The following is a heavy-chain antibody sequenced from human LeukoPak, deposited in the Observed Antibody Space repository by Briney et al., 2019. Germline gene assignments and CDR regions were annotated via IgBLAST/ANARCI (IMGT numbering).Heavy chain of an antibody. CDR3: ARPRWFGELGAFDAFDI. CDR1: GYTLTSYY. V-gene: IGHV1-46*01. CDR2: IKPSGGST. J-gene: IGHJ3*02. D-gene: IGHD3-10*01. Sequence: GDSVKVSCKASGYTLTSYYMHWVRQAPGQGLEWMGIIKPSGGSTSYAQKFQGRVIMTRDMSTSTVYVELSSLRSEDTAVYYCARPRWFGELGAFDAFDIWGQGTMVTVSS.